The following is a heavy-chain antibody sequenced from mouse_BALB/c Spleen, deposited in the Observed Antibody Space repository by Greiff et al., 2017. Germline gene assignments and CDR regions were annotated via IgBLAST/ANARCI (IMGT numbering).Heavy chain of an antibody. Sequence: VQLQQSGPELVKPGASVKMSCKASGYTFTSYVMHWVKQKPGQGLEWIGYINPYNDGTKYNEKFKGKATLTSDKSSSTAYMELSSLTSEDSAVYYCARGEGTTVVAHYYAIDYWGQGTSVTVSS. CDR1: GYTFTSYV. CDR2: INPYNDGT. J-gene: IGHJ4*01. D-gene: IGHD1-1*01. V-gene: IGHV1-14*01. CDR3: ARGEGTTVVAHYYAIDY.